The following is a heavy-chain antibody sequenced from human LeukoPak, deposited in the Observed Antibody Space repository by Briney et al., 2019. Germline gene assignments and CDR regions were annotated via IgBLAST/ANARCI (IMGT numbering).Heavy chain of an antibody. CDR2: INPNSGGT. Sequence: RASVKVSCKASGYTFTGYYVHWVRQAPGQGLEWMGWINPNSGGTNSVQKFQGRVTMTRDTSITTAYMELSRLRSDDTAVYYCARDNAELPYNWFDPWGQGTLVTVSS. D-gene: IGHD1-14*01. CDR1: GYTFTGYY. CDR3: ARDNAELPYNWFDP. V-gene: IGHV1-2*02. J-gene: IGHJ5*02.